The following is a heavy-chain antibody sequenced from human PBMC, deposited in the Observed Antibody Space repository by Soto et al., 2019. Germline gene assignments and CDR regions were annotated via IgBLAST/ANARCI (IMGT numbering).Heavy chain of an antibody. CDR3: ARQLYYDTSGYYYGQIDY. V-gene: IGHV3-21*04. J-gene: IGHJ4*02. D-gene: IGHD3-22*01. CDR2: ISSSSSYI. Sequence: PGGSLRLSCAASGFTFSSYSMNWVRQAPGRGLEWVSSISSSSSYIYYADSVKGRFTISRDNAKNSLYLQMNSLRAEDTAVYYCARQLYYDTSGYYYGQIDYWGQGTLVTVSS. CDR1: GFTFSSYS.